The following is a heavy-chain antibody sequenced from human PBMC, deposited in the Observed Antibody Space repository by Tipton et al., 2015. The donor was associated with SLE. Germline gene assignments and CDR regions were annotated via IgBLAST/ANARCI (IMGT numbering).Heavy chain of an antibody. D-gene: IGHD6-6*01. J-gene: IGHJ5*02. CDR1: GFTFSSYA. Sequence: SLRPSCAASGFTFSSYAMHWVRQAPGKGLEWVAVISYDGSNKYYADSVKGRFTISRDNSKNTLYLQMNSLRAEDTAVYYCAKGYYSSSSGWFDPWGQGTLVTVSS. CDR3: AKGYYSSSSGWFDP. CDR2: ISYDGSNK. V-gene: IGHV3-30-3*01.